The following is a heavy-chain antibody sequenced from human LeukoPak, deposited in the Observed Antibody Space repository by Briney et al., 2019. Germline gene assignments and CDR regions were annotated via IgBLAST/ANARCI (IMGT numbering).Heavy chain of an antibody. CDR3: ARGRPHGNDY. V-gene: IGHV3-74*01. Sequence: GGSLRLACTASGFTVSSNYMSWVRQAPGKGLVWVSRIASDGSSTTYADSVKGRFSISRDNAKNTLYLQMNSLRVEDTAVYYCARGRPHGNDYWGQGTLVTVSS. CDR2: IASDGSST. CDR1: GFTVSSNY. D-gene: IGHD4-23*01. J-gene: IGHJ4*02.